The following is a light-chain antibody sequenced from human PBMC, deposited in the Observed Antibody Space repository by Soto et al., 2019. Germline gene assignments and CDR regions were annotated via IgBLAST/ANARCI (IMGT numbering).Light chain of an antibody. V-gene: IGKV3-20*01. CDR1: QSVTSNY. Sequence: IVLTQSPGTLSLSPGETATLSCRASQSVTSNYLAWYQQKPGQAPRLLFFGAAIMATGIPDRFSGNGSGTDFTLTISRLEPEDFAVYYCHQYGISPGTFGQGAKVEIK. CDR2: GAA. J-gene: IGKJ1*01. CDR3: HQYGISPGT.